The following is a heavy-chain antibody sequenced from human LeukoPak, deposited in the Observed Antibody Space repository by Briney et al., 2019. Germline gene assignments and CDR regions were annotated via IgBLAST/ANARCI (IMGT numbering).Heavy chain of an antibody. CDR3: ARLVVAATLVNWFDP. J-gene: IGHJ5*02. D-gene: IGHD2-15*01. Sequence: SETLSLTCTVSGGSISSSSYYWGWIRQPPGKGPEWIGSIYYSGSTYYNPSLKSRVTISVDTSKNQFSLKLSSVTAADTAVYYCARLVVAATLVNWFDPWGQGTLVTVSS. CDR1: GGSISSSSYY. V-gene: IGHV4-39*01. CDR2: IYYSGST.